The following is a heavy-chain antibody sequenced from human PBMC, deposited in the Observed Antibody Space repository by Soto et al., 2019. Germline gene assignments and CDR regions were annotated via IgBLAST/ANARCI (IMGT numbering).Heavy chain of an antibody. CDR2: IWYDGSNK. Sequence: GESLRLSCAASGFTFSSYGMHWVRQAPGKGLEWVAVIWYDGSNKYYADSVKGRFTISRDNSKNTLYLQMNSLRAEDTAVYYCAREVVVPANWFDPWGQGTLVTVSS. D-gene: IGHD2-2*01. V-gene: IGHV3-33*01. CDR1: GFTFSSYG. J-gene: IGHJ5*02. CDR3: AREVVVPANWFDP.